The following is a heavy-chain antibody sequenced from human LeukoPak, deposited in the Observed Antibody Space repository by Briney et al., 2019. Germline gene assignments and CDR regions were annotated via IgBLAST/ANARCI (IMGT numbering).Heavy chain of an antibody. CDR3: AELGITMIGGV. J-gene: IGHJ6*04. CDR1: GFTVSSNY. D-gene: IGHD3-10*02. CDR2: IYSGGAT. Sequence: GGSLRLSCAASGFTVSSNYMSWVRQAPGKGLEWVSVIYSGGATYYTDSVKGRFTISRDNSKNTLYLQMNSLRAEDTAVYYCAELGITMIGGVWGKGTTVTTSS. V-gene: IGHV3-53*01.